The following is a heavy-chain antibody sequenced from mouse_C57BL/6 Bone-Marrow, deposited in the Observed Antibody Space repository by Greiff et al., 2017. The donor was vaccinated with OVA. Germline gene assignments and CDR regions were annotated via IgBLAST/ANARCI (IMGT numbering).Heavy chain of an antibody. V-gene: IGHV12-3*01. CDR1: GFPITSGYY. CDR2: ITHSGDT. J-gene: IGHJ4*01. D-gene: IGHD2-1*01. Sequence: VQRVESGPGLVKPSQSLFLTCSITGFPITSGYYRFWHRQSPGKPLEWMGYITHSGDTSYNPSLQSPISITRETSKDQFFLQLNSVTTEDTAMYYCAGSFYYGKKSYYAMDYWGQGTSVTVSS. CDR3: AGSFYYGKKSYYAMDY.